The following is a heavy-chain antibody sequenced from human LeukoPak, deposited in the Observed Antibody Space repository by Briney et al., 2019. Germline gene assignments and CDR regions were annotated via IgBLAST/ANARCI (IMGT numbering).Heavy chain of an antibody. CDR1: SGSIRSYY. D-gene: IGHD2-2*02. J-gene: IGHJ4*02. CDR3: GRQGYTASHYFLDY. V-gene: IGHV4-4*07. CDR2: IYTTGTT. Sequence: SETLSLTCTVSSGSIRSYYWGWVRQPPGKGLEWIGRIYTTGTTQYNPSLKSRVTMSVDTSANQFSLNLRSVTAADTAVYYCGRQGYTASHYFLDYWSRGTLVAVS.